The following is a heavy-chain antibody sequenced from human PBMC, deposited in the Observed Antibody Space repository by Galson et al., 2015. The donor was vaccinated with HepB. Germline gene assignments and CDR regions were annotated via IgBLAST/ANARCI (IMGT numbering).Heavy chain of an antibody. CDR2: ISSSSSYI. J-gene: IGHJ2*01. Sequence: SLRLSCAASGFTFSSYSMNWVRQAPGKGLEWVSSISSSSSYIYYADSVKGRFTISRDNAKNSLYLQMNSLRAEDTAVYYCARGISAGDLRPWYFDLWGRGTLVTVSS. D-gene: IGHD7-27*01. CDR3: ARGISAGDLRPWYFDL. CDR1: GFTFSSYS. V-gene: IGHV3-21*01.